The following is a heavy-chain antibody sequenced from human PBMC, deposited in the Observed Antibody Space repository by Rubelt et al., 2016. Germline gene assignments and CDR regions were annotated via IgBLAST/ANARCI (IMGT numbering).Heavy chain of an antibody. Sequence: QVQLQESGPGLVKPSETLSLTCTVSGGSISSYYWSWIRQPPGKGLEWIGYIYYSGGTNFNPSLKSRVTISVDTSKNQFSLKLSSVTAADTAVYYCAGMAGELPNCCDYWGQGTLVTVSS. CDR2: IYYSGGT. CDR3: AGMAGELPNCCDY. V-gene: IGHV4-59*01. CDR1: GGSISSYY. D-gene: IGHD1-26*01. J-gene: IGHJ4*02.